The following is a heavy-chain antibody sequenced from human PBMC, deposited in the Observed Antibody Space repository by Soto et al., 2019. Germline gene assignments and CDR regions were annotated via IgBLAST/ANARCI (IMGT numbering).Heavy chain of an antibody. CDR1: GFTFSDYY. Sequence: GGSLRLSCAASGFTFSDYYMSWIRQAPGKGLEWVSYISSSGSTIYYADSVKGRFTISRDNAKNSLYLQMNSLRAEDTAVYYRARRYNWNYSFDYWGQGTLVTVSS. CDR3: ARRYNWNYSFDY. J-gene: IGHJ4*02. V-gene: IGHV3-11*01. CDR2: ISSSGSTI. D-gene: IGHD1-7*01.